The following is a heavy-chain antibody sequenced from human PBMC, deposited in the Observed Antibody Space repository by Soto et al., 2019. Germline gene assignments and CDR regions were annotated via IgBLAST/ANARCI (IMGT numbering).Heavy chain of an antibody. CDR3: ARDVPYCPKGVCSTSLADYYYYGMDV. V-gene: IGHV3-21*01. D-gene: IGHD2-8*01. CDR1: GFTFSSYS. J-gene: IGHJ6*02. CDR2: ISSSSSYI. Sequence: EVQLVESGGGLVKPGGSLRLSCAASGFTFSSYSMNWVRQAPGKGLEWVSSISSSSSYIYYADSVKGRFTISRDNAKNSLYLQMNSLRAEDTAVYYCARDVPYCPKGVCSTSLADYYYYGMDVWGQGTTVTVSS.